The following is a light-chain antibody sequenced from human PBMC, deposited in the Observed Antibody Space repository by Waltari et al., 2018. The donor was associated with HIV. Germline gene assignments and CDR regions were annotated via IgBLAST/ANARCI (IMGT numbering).Light chain of an antibody. J-gene: IGLJ1*01. Sequence: SSALTQDPAVSVALGQTVRITCQGDHLRHLYASWYQQKPRQAPALVIYPTNIRPSGIPDRFSGSSSGNTASLTITGAQAEDEADYYCHSRDSSGNHLEVFGTGTRVTVL. CDR1: HLRHLY. V-gene: IGLV3-19*01. CDR3: HSRDSSGNHLEV. CDR2: PTN.